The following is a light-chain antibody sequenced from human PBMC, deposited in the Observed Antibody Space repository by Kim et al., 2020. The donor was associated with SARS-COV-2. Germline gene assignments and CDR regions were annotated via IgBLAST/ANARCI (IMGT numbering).Light chain of an antibody. CDR3: PTWDINPVV. V-gene: IGLV1-47*01. Sequence: GSNIGNNYASWYQQLPGPAPILVIYKNTQRPSGVSDRFSGSTSGTSASLTSSGLRSQDEADYYCPTWDINPVVFGSGTKLTVL. CDR1: GSNIGNNY. CDR2: KNT. J-gene: IGLJ1*01.